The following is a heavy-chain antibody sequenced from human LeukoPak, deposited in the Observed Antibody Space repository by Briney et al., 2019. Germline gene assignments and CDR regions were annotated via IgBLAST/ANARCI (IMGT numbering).Heavy chain of an antibody. Sequence: GGSLRLSCAASGFTFSSYTMNWVRQAPGKGLEWVSSISSCSSYIYYADSVKGRFTISRDNAKNSLNLQMNSLRAEDTAVYYCARDWEGPLGYFDYWGQGTLVTVSS. CDR2: ISSCSSYI. J-gene: IGHJ4*02. CDR3: ARDWEGPLGYFDY. V-gene: IGHV3-21*01. D-gene: IGHD1-26*01. CDR1: GFTFSSYT.